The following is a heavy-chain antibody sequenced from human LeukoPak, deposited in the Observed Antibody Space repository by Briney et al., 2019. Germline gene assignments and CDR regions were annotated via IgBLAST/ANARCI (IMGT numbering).Heavy chain of an antibody. V-gene: IGHV4-38-2*01. Sequence: PSETLSLTCAVSGYSISSGYYWGWIRQPPGKGLEWIGSIYHSGSTYYNPPLKSRVTISVDTSKNQFSLKLSSVTAADTAVYYCARRSTVTTYYFDYWGQGTQVTVSS. CDR1: GYSISSGYY. J-gene: IGHJ4*02. CDR2: IYHSGST. CDR3: ARRSTVTTYYFDY. D-gene: IGHD4-11*01.